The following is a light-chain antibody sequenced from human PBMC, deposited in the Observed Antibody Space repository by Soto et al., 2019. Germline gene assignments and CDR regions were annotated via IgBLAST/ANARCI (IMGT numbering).Light chain of an antibody. J-gene: IGKJ1*01. V-gene: IGKV3-20*01. Sequence: EIVLPQSPGTLSLSPGERATLSCRASHSVSSSYLAWYQQKPGQAPRLLIYGASSRATGIPDRFSGSGSGTDFTLTTSRLEPEDFAVYYCQQYGSSPKTFGQGTKVEIK. CDR3: QQYGSSPKT. CDR2: GAS. CDR1: HSVSSSY.